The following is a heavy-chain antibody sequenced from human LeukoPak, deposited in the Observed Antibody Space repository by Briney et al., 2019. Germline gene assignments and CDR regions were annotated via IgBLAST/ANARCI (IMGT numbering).Heavy chain of an antibody. CDR3: SHDYGGYGGYDY. D-gene: IGHD4-17*01. CDR2: IKSKTHGVTT. Sequence: GGSLRLSCAASGFTFSNYWMSWVRQAPGKGLGWVGRIKSKTHGVTTDYAAPVKGRFTISRDDSKNTLYLQMNSLKTEDTAVYYCSHDYGGYGGYDYWGQGTLVTVSS. J-gene: IGHJ4*02. V-gene: IGHV3-15*01. CDR1: GFTFSNYW.